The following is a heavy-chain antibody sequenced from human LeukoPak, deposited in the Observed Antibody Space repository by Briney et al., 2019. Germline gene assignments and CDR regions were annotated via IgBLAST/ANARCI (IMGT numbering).Heavy chain of an antibody. D-gene: IGHD3-10*01. CDR2: ISSSGSTI. V-gene: IGHV3-48*03. CDR3: AREGYYGSGSHPWFDP. Sequence: GRSLSLSCAASGFTFSSYEMNWVRQAPGKGREWVSYISSSGSTIYYADSVKGRFTISRDNDKNSLYVQMNSLRAEDKAVYYCAREGYYGSGSHPWFDPWGQGTLVTVSS. CDR1: GFTFSSYE. J-gene: IGHJ5*02.